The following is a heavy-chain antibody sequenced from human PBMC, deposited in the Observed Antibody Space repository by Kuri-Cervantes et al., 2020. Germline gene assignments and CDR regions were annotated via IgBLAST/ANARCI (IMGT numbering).Heavy chain of an antibody. CDR3: ATLRAQDGSSFDY. Sequence: ASVKVSCKASGYTFTSYGISWARQAPGKGPEWMGGFDPEQGEAIYAQQFQGRVTMTEDTSTDTAYMELTSLRSDDTAVYYCATLRAQDGSSFDYWGQGTLVTISS. V-gene: IGHV1-24*01. CDR2: FDPEQGEA. D-gene: IGHD6-13*01. J-gene: IGHJ4*02. CDR1: GYTFTSYG.